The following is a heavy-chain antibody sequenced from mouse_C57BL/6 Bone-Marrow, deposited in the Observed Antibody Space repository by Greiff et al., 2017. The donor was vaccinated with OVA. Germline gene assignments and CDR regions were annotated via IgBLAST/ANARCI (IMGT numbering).Heavy chain of an antibody. J-gene: IGHJ2*01. V-gene: IGHV14-4*01. Sequence: VQLQQSGAELVRPGASVKLSCTASGFNIKDDYMHWVKQRPEQGLEWIGWIDTENGDTEYASKFQGKATITADTSSNTAYLQLSSLTSEDTAVYYCTRDDYPDYWGQGTTLTVSS. D-gene: IGHD2-4*01. CDR2: IDTENGDT. CDR1: GFNIKDDY. CDR3: TRDDYPDY.